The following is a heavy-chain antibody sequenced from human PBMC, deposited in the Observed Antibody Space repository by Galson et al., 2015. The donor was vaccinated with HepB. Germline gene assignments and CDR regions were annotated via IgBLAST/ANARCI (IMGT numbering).Heavy chain of an antibody. CDR1: GFSLSTSGMC. CDR2: IDWDDDK. D-gene: IGHD3-10*01. Sequence: PALVKPTQTLTLTCTFSGFSLSTSGMCVSWIRQPPGKALEWLARIDWDDDKYYSTSLKTRLTISKDTSKNQVVLTMTNMDPVDTATYYCARSYYYGSGSHNWFDPWGQGTLVTVSS. J-gene: IGHJ5*02. CDR3: ARSYYYGSGSHNWFDP. V-gene: IGHV2-70*11.